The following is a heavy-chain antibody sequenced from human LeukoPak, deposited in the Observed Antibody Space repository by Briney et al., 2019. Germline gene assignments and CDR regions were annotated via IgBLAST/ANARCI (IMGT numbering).Heavy chain of an antibody. CDR2: IHDSGIT. D-gene: IGHD5-12*01. CDR1: GGSISDSY. Sequence: SETLSLTCTVSGGSISDSYWSWIRQPPGKGLEWIGKIHDSGITNYNPSLKGRVTFSVDTSKKQFSLNLNSVTAADTAVYYCARGGYMSNWFEHWGQGTPVTVSS. CDR3: ARGGYMSNWFEH. J-gene: IGHJ5*02. V-gene: IGHV4-59*01.